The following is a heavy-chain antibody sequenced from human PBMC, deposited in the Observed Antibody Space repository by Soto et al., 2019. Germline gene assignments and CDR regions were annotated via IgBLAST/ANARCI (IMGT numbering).Heavy chain of an antibody. D-gene: IGHD1-1*01. CDR2: IWHDGSKK. V-gene: IGHV3-33*01. CDR3: TRDERAWYFDL. Sequence: QVQLVESGGGVVQPGRSLRLSCAASGFTFSNYGMHWVRQAPGKGLEWVALIWHDGSKKYYVDSVKGRFTISRDSYKNTLYLEMDSVRAEDTVVYYCTRDERAWYFDLWGRGTLVTVSS. CDR1: GFTFSNYG. J-gene: IGHJ2*01.